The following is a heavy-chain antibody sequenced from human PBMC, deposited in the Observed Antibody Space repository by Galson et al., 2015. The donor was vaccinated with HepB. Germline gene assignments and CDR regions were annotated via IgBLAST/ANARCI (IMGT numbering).Heavy chain of an antibody. CDR2: IYYSGST. J-gene: IGHJ4*02. D-gene: IGHD6-13*01. Sequence: ETLSLTCTVSGGSISSYYWSWIRQPPGKGLEWIGYIYYSGSTNYNPSLKSRVTISVDASKNQFSLKLSSVTAADTAVYYCARHLGGYSSSWYEPLDYWGQGTLVTVSS. CDR3: ARHLGGYSSSWYEPLDY. CDR1: GGSISSYY. V-gene: IGHV4-59*08.